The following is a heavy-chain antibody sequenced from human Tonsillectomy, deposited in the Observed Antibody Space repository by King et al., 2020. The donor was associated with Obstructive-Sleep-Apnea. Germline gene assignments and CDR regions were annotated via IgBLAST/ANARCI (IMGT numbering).Heavy chain of an antibody. CDR2: IRSKAFGGAT. J-gene: IGHJ6*02. Sequence: VQLVESGGGVVQPGRSLRLSCTTSGVTFGDYALSWFRQAPGKGLEWVSFIRSKAFGGATQYAASVEGRFIVSRDDSKGIAYLQMNSLKTEDTALYYCSSSFLALKGDYYGVDVWGQGTTVTVSS. CDR1: GVTFGDYA. V-gene: IGHV3-49*03. CDR3: SSSFLALKGDYYGVDV. D-gene: IGHD2/OR15-2a*01.